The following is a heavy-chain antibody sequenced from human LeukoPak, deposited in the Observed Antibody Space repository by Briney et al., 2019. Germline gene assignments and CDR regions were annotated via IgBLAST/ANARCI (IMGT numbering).Heavy chain of an antibody. CDR1: GFTFSSYW. CDR2: IKQDGSEK. J-gene: IGHJ6*03. CDR3: ARDQVARYFDWLSLSYYMDV. V-gene: IGHV3-7*01. D-gene: IGHD3-9*01. Sequence: GGSLRLSCAASGFTFSSYWMSWVRQAPGKGLEWVANIKQDGSEKYYVDSVKGRFTISRDNAKNSLYLQMNSLRAEDTAVYYCARDQVARYFDWLSLSYYMDVWGKGTTVTVSS.